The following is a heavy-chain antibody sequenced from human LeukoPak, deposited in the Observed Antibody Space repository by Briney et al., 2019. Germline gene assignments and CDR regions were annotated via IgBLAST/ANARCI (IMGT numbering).Heavy chain of an antibody. CDR2: INSDGSST. Sequence: GGSLRLSCAASGFTFSSYWMHWVRQAPGKGRVWVSGINSDGSSTNYADSVKGRFTISRDNAKNTLYLQMNSLRAEDTAVYYCARGKNDILTGYYNWFDPWGQGTLVTVSS. D-gene: IGHD3-9*01. J-gene: IGHJ5*02. V-gene: IGHV3-74*01. CDR1: GFTFSSYW. CDR3: ARGKNDILTGYYNWFDP.